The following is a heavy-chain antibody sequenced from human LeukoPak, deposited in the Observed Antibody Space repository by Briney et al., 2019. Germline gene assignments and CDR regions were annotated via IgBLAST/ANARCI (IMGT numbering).Heavy chain of an antibody. V-gene: IGHV3-23*01. J-gene: IGHJ6*02. Sequence: PGGSLRLSCAASGFTFSSYAMSWVRQAPGKGLEWVSAISGSGGSTYYADSVKGRFTISRDNSKNTLYLQMNSLRAEDTAVYYCAKASYCSGSYFLYGMDVWGQGTTVTVSS. CDR2: ISGSGGST. D-gene: IGHD3-10*01. CDR1: GFTFSSYA. CDR3: AKASYCSGSYFLYGMDV.